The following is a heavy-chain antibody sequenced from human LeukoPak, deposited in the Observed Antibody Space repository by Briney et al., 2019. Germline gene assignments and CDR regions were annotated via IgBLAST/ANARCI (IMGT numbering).Heavy chain of an antibody. D-gene: IGHD3-10*01. Sequence: PGGSLRLSCAASGFTFSSYSMNWVRQAPGKGLEWVSSISSSSSYIYYGDSVKGRFTISRDNAKNSLYLQMNSLRAEDTAVYYCARETGRRITMVRGVTPFDYWGQGTLVTVSS. V-gene: IGHV3-21*01. CDR3: ARETGRRITMVRGVTPFDY. J-gene: IGHJ4*02. CDR1: GFTFSSYS. CDR2: ISSSSSYI.